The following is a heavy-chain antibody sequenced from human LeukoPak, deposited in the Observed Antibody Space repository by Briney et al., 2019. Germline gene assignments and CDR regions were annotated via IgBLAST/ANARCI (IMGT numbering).Heavy chain of an antibody. D-gene: IGHD3-3*01. CDR1: GGSISSSGWY. J-gene: IGHJ4*02. Sequence: PSERLSLTCRASGGSISSSGWYWGWIRQPPGKGLEWIGSFYYGANTYYNPSLKSRVTISVDASNNRFSLALYSVTAADTAVYFCAGQRSPVMRGDFAYWGQGNLVTDPS. V-gene: IGHV4-39*01. CDR3: AGQRSPVMRGDFAY. CDR2: FYYGANT.